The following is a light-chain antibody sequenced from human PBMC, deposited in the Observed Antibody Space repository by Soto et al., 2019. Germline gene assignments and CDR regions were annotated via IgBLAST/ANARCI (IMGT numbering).Light chain of an antibody. CDR3: SSYAGSNTYV. CDR1: SSDVGRYNA. Sequence: QSALTQPPSASGSPGQSVTISCTGTSSDVGRYNAVSWYQQHPGKAPKLMIYEVTKRPSGVPDRFSGSKSGNTASLTVSGIQAEDEADYYCSSYAGSNTYVFGTGTKLTVL. V-gene: IGLV2-8*01. J-gene: IGLJ1*01. CDR2: EVT.